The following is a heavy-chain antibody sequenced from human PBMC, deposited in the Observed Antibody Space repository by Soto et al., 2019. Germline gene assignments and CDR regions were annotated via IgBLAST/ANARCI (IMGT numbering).Heavy chain of an antibody. CDR3: ATTSGSYSSYFDY. J-gene: IGHJ4*02. D-gene: IGHD1-26*01. V-gene: IGHV3-30-3*01. CDR1: GFTFSSYA. CDR2: ISYDGSNK. Sequence: LRLSCAASGFTFSSYAMHWVRQAPGKGLEWVAVISYDGSNKYYADSVKGRFTISRDNSKNTLYLQMNSLRAEDTAVYYCATTSGSYSSYFDYWGQGTLVTVSS.